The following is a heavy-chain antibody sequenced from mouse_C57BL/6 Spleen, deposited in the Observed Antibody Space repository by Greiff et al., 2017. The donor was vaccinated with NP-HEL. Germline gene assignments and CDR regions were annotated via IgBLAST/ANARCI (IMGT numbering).Heavy chain of an antibody. V-gene: IGHV1-55*01. J-gene: IGHJ4*01. CDR1: GYTFTSYW. CDR3: ARKSDYYAMDY. Sequence: VQLQQPGAELVKPGASVKMSCKASGYTFTSYWITWVKQRPGQGLEWIGDIHPGSGSTNYNEKFKSKATLTVDTSSSTAYMQLSSLTSEDSAVYYCARKSDYYAMDYWGQGTSVTVSS. CDR2: IHPGSGST.